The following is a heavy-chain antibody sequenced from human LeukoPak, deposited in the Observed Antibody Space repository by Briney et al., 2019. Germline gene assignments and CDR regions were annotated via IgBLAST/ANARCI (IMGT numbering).Heavy chain of an antibody. V-gene: IGHV1-69*05. CDR1: GGTFSSYA. CDR3: ARENNWNRRLNWFDP. CDR2: IIPIFGTA. Sequence: ASVKVSCKASGGTFSSYAISWVRQAPGQGLEWMGGIIPIFGTANYAQKFQGRVMITTDESTSTAYMELSSLRSEDTAVYYCARENNWNRRLNWFDPWGQGTLVTVSS. J-gene: IGHJ5*02. D-gene: IGHD1-20*01.